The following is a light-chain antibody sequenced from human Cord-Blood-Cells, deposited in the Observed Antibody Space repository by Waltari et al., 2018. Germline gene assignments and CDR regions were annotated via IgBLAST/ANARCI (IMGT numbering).Light chain of an antibody. J-gene: IGKJ3*01. Sequence: EIVLTQTPGTLSLSPGERATPSCRASQSVSSSYLAWYQQKPGQAPRLLIYGASSMATGIPDRFSGSGSGTDFTLTISRLEPEDFAVYYCQQYGSSPFTFGPGTKVDIK. V-gene: IGKV3-20*01. CDR1: QSVSSSY. CDR2: GAS. CDR3: QQYGSSPFT.